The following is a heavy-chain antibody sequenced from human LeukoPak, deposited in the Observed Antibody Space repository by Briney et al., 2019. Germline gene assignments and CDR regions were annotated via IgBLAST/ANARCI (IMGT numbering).Heavy chain of an antibody. CDR2: IKLDGSQK. CDR3: TRDFWTDY. V-gene: IGHV3-7*01. CDR1: GGSFSGYY. Sequence: ETLSLTCAVYGGSFSGYYWSWVRQAPGKGLEWVANIKLDGSQKNYVDSVKGRFTISRDNAKNFLYLQLNSLRAEDTAVYYCTRDFWTDYWGQGTLVTVSS. D-gene: IGHD3/OR15-3a*01. J-gene: IGHJ4*02.